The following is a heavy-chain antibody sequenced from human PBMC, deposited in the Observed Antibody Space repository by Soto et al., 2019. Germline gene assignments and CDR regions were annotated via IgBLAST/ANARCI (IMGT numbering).Heavy chain of an antibody. J-gene: IGHJ2*01. CDR3: ARAFDSSGHYYWYFDL. CDR1: GFTVSSNY. D-gene: IGHD3-22*01. V-gene: IGHV3-66*01. Sequence: EVQLMESGGGLVQPGGSLRLSCAASGFTVSSNYMSWVRQAPGKGLAWVSVIYNGGTTYYADSVKGRFTIARDNSKTTLYRQMNSLRAEDTAGYYCARAFDSSGHYYWYFDLWGRGTLVTVSS. CDR2: IYNGGTT.